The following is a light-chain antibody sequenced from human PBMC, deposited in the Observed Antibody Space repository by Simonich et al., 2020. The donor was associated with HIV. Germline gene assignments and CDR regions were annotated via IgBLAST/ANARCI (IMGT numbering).Light chain of an antibody. V-gene: IGKV3-15*01. CDR2: GAS. Sequence: EIVMTQSPATLSMSPGERATLSCRASQSVSSYLAWYQHKPGQAPRLLIYGASTRATGIPARFSGSGSGTEFTLTISSLQSEDFAVYYCQQYGSSPPYTFGQGTKLEIK. J-gene: IGKJ2*01. CDR3: QQYGSSPPYT. CDR1: QSVSSY.